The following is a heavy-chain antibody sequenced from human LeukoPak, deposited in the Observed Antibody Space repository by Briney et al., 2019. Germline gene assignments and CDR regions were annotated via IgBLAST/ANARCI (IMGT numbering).Heavy chain of an antibody. J-gene: IGHJ6*02. D-gene: IGHD5-18*01. Sequence: ASVKVSCKESGYTFTSYYMHWVRQAPGQGLEWMGIINPSGGSTNYAQKFQGRVTMTRDTSTSTVYMELSSLRSEDTAVYYCARFPNTAMVMGLEYYYYGMDVWGQGTTVTVSS. V-gene: IGHV1-46*01. CDR2: INPSGGST. CDR3: ARFPNTAMVMGLEYYYYGMDV. CDR1: GYTFTSYY.